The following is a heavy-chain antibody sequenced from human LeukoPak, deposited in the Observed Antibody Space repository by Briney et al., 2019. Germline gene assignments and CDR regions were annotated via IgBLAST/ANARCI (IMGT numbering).Heavy chain of an antibody. CDR3: ARDRRNGDFWSGGDL. V-gene: IGHV3-9*01. J-gene: IGHJ4*02. Sequence: GRSLRLSCAASGFTFDDYAMHWVRQAPGKGLEWVSGISWNSGSIGYADSVKGRFTISRDNGKNSLYLQMNSLRAEDTALYYCARDRRNGDFWSGGDLWGQGTLVTVSS. D-gene: IGHD3-3*01. CDR1: GFTFDDYA. CDR2: ISWNSGSI.